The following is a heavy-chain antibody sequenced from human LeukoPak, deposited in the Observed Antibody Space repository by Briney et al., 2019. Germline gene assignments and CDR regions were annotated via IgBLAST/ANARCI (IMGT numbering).Heavy chain of an antibody. CDR2: INGADTTT. CDR3: VRNQWVEQYWYFDL. D-gene: IGHD1/OR15-1a*01. Sequence: PGGSLRLSCAASVFTFRNYAMSWVRQAPGKGLEWVSGINGADTTTLYADSVKGRFTISRDNSKNALSLQMNSLRAGDTAVYYCVRNQWVEQYWYFDLWGRGTLVTLSS. V-gene: IGHV3-23*01. J-gene: IGHJ2*01. CDR1: VFTFRNYA.